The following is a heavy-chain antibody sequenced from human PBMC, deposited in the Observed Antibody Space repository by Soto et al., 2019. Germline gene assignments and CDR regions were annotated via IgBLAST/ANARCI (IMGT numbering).Heavy chain of an antibody. Sequence: GASVKVSCKASGGTFSSYAISWVRQAPGQGLEWMGGIIPIFGTANYAQKFQGRVTITADESTSTAYMELSSLRSEDTAVYYCARGYSYGSRFFDYWGQGTLVTVSS. CDR3: ARGYSYGSRFFDY. J-gene: IGHJ4*02. CDR1: GGTFSSYA. D-gene: IGHD5-18*01. V-gene: IGHV1-69*13. CDR2: IIPIFGTA.